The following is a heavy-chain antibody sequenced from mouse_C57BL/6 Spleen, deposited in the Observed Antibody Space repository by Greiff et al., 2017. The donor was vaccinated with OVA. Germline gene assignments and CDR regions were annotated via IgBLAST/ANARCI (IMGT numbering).Heavy chain of an antibody. CDR3: ARGITTVVARTY. Sequence: EVQLQQSGPELVKPGASVKISCKASGYTFTDYYMNWVKQSHGKSLEWIGDINPNNGGTSYNQKFKGKATLTVDKSSSTAYMELRSLTSEDSAVYYCARGITTVVARTYWGQGTTLTVSS. CDR1: GYTFTDYY. J-gene: IGHJ2*01. V-gene: IGHV1-26*01. D-gene: IGHD1-1*01. CDR2: INPNNGGT.